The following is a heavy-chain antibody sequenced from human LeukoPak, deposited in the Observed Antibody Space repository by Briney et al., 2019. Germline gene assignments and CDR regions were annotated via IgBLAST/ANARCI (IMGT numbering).Heavy chain of an antibody. Sequence: PGGSLRLSCSASGFTFSSYAMHWVRQAPGKGLEYVSAISSNGGSTYYADSVKGRFTIFRDSSKNTLYLQMSSLRAEDTAVYYCVKDWRPTFRGNDAFDIWGQGTMVTVSS. CDR3: VKDWRPTFRGNDAFDI. V-gene: IGHV3-64D*06. CDR2: ISSNGGST. CDR1: GFTFSSYA. D-gene: IGHD3-16*01. J-gene: IGHJ3*02.